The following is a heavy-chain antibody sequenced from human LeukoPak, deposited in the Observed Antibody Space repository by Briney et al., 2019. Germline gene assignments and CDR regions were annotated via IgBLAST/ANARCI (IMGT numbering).Heavy chain of an antibody. CDR2: ISSNGDNT. J-gene: IGHJ4*02. CDR3: VRGTGY. V-gene: IGHV3-64D*06. Sequence: GGSLRLSCSVSAFTFSTYVMHWVRQAPGKGLEYVSAISSNGDNTYYADSVKGRFTISRDNSKNTLYLQMSSLRADDTAVYYCVRGTGYWGQGTLVTVSS. CDR1: AFTFSTYV.